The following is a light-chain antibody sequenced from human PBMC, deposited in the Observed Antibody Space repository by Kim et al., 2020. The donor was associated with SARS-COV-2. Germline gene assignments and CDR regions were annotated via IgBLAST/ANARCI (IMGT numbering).Light chain of an antibody. Sequence: GQSITMSCTGTSSDVGGYAYVSWYQQHPSKAPKLMIYDVSNRPSGVSNRFSGSKSGNPASLTISVLQAQDEAEYYCSSYTSSSTLVFGGGTRLTVL. CDR2: DVS. J-gene: IGLJ3*02. CDR1: SSDVGGYAY. CDR3: SSYTSSSTLV. V-gene: IGLV2-14*03.